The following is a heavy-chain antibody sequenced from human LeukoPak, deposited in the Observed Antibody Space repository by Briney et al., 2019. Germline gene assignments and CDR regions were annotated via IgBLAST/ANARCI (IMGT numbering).Heavy chain of an antibody. CDR1: GFTFSIYS. J-gene: IGHJ1*01. CDR3: ARDGYYYDSSGSAEYFQH. D-gene: IGHD3-22*01. CDR2: ITSSSSHT. V-gene: IGHV3-21*01. Sequence: TGGSLRLSCAASGFTFSIYSMNWVRQAPGKGLEWVSSITSSSSHTFYADSVKGRFTISRDNAKSSLYLQMNNLRAEDTAVYYCARDGYYYDSSGSAEYFQHWGQGTLVTVSS.